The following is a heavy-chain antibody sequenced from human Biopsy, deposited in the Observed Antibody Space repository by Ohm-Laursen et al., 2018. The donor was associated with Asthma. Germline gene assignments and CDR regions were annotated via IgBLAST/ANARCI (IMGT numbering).Heavy chain of an antibody. CDR1: GGTFNTYV. D-gene: IGHD2-2*01. CDR3: ARKAGSCISRTCYSLDF. V-gene: IGHV1-69*01. Sequence: SSVKVSCKSLGGTFNTYVIGWVRQAPGQGLEWMGGINSVFGTTTYPQKFQDRVTITADDSTSTVYMELSSLRSEDTAVYYCARKAGSCISRTCYSLDFWGRGTLVTVFS. CDR2: INSVFGTT. J-gene: IGHJ4*02.